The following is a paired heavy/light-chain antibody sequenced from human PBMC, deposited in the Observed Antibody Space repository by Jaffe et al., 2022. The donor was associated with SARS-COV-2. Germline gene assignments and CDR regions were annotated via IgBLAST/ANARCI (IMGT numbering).Light chain of an antibody. Sequence: QSALTQPASVSGSPGQSITISCTGSSNDVGGYNYVSWYQQHPGKAPKLIIYDVNHRPSGVSDRFSGSKSGNTASLTISGLQAEDEADYHCSAYRSTSPVYVFGTGTKVIVL. J-gene: IGLJ1*01. CDR1: SNDVGGYNY. CDR3: SAYRSTSPVYV. V-gene: IGLV2-14*03. CDR2: DVN.
Heavy chain of an antibody. CDR2: VYYTGGT. J-gene: IGHJ5*02. V-gene: IGHV4-61*01. Sequence: QVQLQESGPGLVKPSETLALTCIVSGGSVNSDSYYWNWIRQPPGKGLEWIGFVYYTGGTNYNPSLKSRVTISIDTSKNQFSLKLSSVTAADTAVYYCARVPYYYDSSGYYNSNWFDPWGQGSLVTVSS. CDR3: ARVPYYYDSSGYYNSNWFDP. D-gene: IGHD3-22*01. CDR1: GGSVNSDSYY.